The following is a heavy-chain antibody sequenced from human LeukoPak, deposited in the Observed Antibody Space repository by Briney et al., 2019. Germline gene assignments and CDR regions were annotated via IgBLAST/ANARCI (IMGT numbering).Heavy chain of an antibody. CDR2: ISAYNGNT. D-gene: IGHD6-13*01. V-gene: IGHV1-18*01. CDR1: GYTFTSYG. J-gene: IGHJ4*02. Sequence: ASVKVSCKASGYTFTSYGISWVRQAPGQGLEWMGWISAYNGNTNYAQKLQGRVTMTTDTSTSTAYMELRSLRSDDTAVYYCARDLGSIAAAGLPYYFDYWGQGTLVTVSS. CDR3: ARDLGSIAAAGLPYYFDY.